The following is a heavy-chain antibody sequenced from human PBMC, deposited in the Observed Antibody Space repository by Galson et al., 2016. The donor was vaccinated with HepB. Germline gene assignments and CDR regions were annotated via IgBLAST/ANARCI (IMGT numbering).Heavy chain of an antibody. Sequence: SVKVSCKASGYTFTSYGIIWVRQAPGQGLEWMGWISAYNGNTNDTQKLQGRVTMATDTSTCTAYMELRSLRSDDTAVYYCARGGIIGQLVDYFDYWGQGTLVTVSS. J-gene: IGHJ4*02. CDR3: ARGGIIGQLVDYFDY. CDR2: ISAYNGNT. V-gene: IGHV1-18*01. D-gene: IGHD6-6*01. CDR1: GYTFTSYG.